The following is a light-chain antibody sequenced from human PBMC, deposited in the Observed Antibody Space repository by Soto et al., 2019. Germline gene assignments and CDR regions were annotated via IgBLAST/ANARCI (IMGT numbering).Light chain of an antibody. CDR3: QQYNNWPLT. Sequence: EIVMTQSPATLSVSPGKRATLSCRASQSVSSNLAWDQQKPGQAPTLLIYGASSRATGIPARFSGSGSGREFTLTISSLQSEDLAVYYCQQYNNWPLTFGQGTKVDIK. CDR2: GAS. V-gene: IGKV3-15*01. J-gene: IGKJ2*01. CDR1: QSVSSN.